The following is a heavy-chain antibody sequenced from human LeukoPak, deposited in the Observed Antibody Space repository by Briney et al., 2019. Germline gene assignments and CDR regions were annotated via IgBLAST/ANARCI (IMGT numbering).Heavy chain of an antibody. CDR1: GFTFSSYW. D-gene: IGHD6-13*01. CDR2: INHSGST. V-gene: IGHV4-34*01. J-gene: IGHJ5*02. Sequence: GSLRLSCAASGFTFSSYWMSWIRQPPGKGLEWIGEINHSGSTNYNPSLKSRVTISVDTSKNQFSLKLSSVTAADTAVYYCARGVAGYSSSWYWNPNWFDPWGQGTLVTVSS. CDR3: ARGVAGYSSSWYWNPNWFDP.